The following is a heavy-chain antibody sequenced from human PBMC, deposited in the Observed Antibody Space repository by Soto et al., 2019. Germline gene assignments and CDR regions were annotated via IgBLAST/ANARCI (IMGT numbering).Heavy chain of an antibody. J-gene: IGHJ4*02. CDR1: GGSISSGGYS. V-gene: IGHV4-30-2*01. D-gene: IGHD3-22*01. Sequence: SETLSLTCAVSGGSISSGGYSWSWIRQPPGKGLEWIGYIYHSGSTYYNPSLKSRVTISVDRSKNQFSLKLSSVTAADTAVYYCARSSPGYYYDSSGYYPFDYWGQGTLVTVSS. CDR2: IYHSGST. CDR3: ARSSPGYYYDSSGYYPFDY.